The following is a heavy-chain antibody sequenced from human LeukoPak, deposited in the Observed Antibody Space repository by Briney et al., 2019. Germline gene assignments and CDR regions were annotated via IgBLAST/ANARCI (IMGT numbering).Heavy chain of an antibody. J-gene: IGHJ4*02. D-gene: IGHD2-2*01. CDR2: IHDTGST. CDR1: GGSLRSHY. V-gene: IGHV4-59*11. Sequence: SETLSVTCSVPGGSLRSHYWCWIWQPPGKGVELVGHIHDTGSTFYNPSLRGRVTISLDTSNIQFSLKLTSMTAADTAVYYCARFSSGCSTSSCYLTYWGQGTLVTVS. CDR3: ARFSSGCSTSSCYLTY.